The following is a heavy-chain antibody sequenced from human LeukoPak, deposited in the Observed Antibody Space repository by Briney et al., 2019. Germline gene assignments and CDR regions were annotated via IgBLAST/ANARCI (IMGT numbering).Heavy chain of an antibody. CDR3: ARDNNWTPDY. Sequence: GGSLRLSCIASGLTFRNYAMSWVRQAPGKGLEWVAAIWYDGSNKYHADSVKGRFTISRDNSKNTLYLQMNSLRAEDTAVYYCARDNNWTPDYWGQGTLVTVSS. J-gene: IGHJ4*02. D-gene: IGHD3/OR15-3a*01. CDR2: IWYDGSNK. CDR1: GLTFRNYA. V-gene: IGHV3-33*08.